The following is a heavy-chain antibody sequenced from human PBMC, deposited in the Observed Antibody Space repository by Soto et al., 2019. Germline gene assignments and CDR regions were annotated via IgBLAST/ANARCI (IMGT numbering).Heavy chain of an antibody. CDR2: ISSNGGST. CDR3: VKSGYYDSSGHN. V-gene: IGHV3-64D*06. J-gene: IGHJ4*02. Sequence: GGSLRLSCSASGFTFSSYAMHWVRQAPGKGLEYVSAISSNGGSTYYADSVRGRFTISRDNSKNTLYLQMSSLRAEDTAVYYCVKSGYYDSSGHNWGQGTLVTVSS. D-gene: IGHD3-22*01. CDR1: GFTFSSYA.